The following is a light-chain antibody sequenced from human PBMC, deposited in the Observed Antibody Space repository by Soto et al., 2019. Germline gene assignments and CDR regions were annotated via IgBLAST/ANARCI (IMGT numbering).Light chain of an antibody. J-gene: IGKJ4*01. V-gene: IGKV1-39*01. Sequence: DIQLTQSPSSLSASVGDRVTINCRASQSIYTYLNWFQLKPGKGPKLLIFASSTLQSGVPSRFSGSGSWADFSLTISSLQPEAFATYYCQQSYSNTLSFGGWTRV. CDR3: QQSYSNTLS. CDR1: QSIYTY. CDR2: ASS.